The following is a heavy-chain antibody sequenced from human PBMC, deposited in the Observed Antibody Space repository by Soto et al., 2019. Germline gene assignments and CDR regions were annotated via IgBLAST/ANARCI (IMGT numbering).Heavy chain of an antibody. V-gene: IGHV1-69*13. Sequence: SVKVSCKASGGTFSSYAFSWVRQAPGQGLEWLGGIIPIFGTANYAQKFQGRVTITADESTSTAYMELSSLRSEDTAVYYCARDRNVYTAMVLYYYCGMDVWGQGTTVTVSS. CDR2: IIPIFGTA. J-gene: IGHJ6*02. D-gene: IGHD5-18*01. CDR1: GGTFSSYA. CDR3: ARDRNVYTAMVLYYYCGMDV.